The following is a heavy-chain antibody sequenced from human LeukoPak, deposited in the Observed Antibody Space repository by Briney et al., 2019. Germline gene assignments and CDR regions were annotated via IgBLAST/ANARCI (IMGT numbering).Heavy chain of an antibody. CDR2: ISSSSSYI. CDR3: ARGRLRSNAFDI. J-gene: IGHJ3*02. Sequence: GGSLRLSCAASGFTFSSYSMNCVRQAPGKGLEWVSSISSSSSYIYYADSVKGRFTISRDNAKNSLYLQMNSLRAEDTAVYYCARGRLRSNAFDIWGQGTMVTVSS. V-gene: IGHV3-21*01. CDR1: GFTFSSYS. D-gene: IGHD4-17*01.